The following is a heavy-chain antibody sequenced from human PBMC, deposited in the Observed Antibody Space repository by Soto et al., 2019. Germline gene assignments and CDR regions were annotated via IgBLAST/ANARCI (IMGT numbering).Heavy chain of an antibody. CDR1: GGTFSSYA. D-gene: IGHD3-3*01. CDR3: ARDAPYYDFWSGYYNYYYGMDV. CDR2: VIPIFGTA. J-gene: IGHJ6*02. V-gene: IGHV1-69*13. Sequence: SVKVSCKASGGTFSSYAISWVRQAPGQGLEWMGGVIPIFGTANYAQKFQGRVTITADESTSTAYMELSSLRSEDTAVYYCARDAPYYDFWSGYYNYYYGMDVWGQGTTVTVSS.